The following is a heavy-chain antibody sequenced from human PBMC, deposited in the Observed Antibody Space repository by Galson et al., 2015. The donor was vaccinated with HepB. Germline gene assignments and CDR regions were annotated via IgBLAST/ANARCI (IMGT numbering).Heavy chain of an antibody. CDR2: IYYSGRT. CDR3: ARGSRGLRYLDPRYYYGRDV. J-gene: IGHJ6*02. CDR1: GGSISRSSYS. Sequence: SETLSLTCTVSGGSISRSSYSWGWIRQPPGKGLEWIGSIYYSGRTYYNPSLKSRVTISVDTSKNQFSLKLSSVTAADTAVYFCARGSRGLRYLDPRYYYGRDVWGQGTTVTVSS. V-gene: IGHV4-39*01. D-gene: IGHD3-9*01.